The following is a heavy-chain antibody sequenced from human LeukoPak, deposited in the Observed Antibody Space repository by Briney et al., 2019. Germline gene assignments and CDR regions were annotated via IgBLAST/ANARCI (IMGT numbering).Heavy chain of an antibody. CDR1: GYTFTGYY. J-gene: IGHJ6*03. V-gene: IGHV1-2*02. Sequence: ASVKVSCKASGYTFTGYYMHWVRQAPGQGLEWMGWINPNSGGTNYAQKFQGRVTMTRDTSISTAYMELSRLRSGDTAVYYCARDGKGPYIVATIQNSFRYYYYYMDVWGKGTTVTVSS. CDR3: ARDGKGPYIVATIQNSFRYYYYYMDV. D-gene: IGHD5-12*01. CDR2: INPNSGGT.